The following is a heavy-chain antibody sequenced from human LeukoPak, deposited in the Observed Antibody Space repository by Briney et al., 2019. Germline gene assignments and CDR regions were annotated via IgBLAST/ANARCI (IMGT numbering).Heavy chain of an antibody. Sequence: GGSLRLSCVASGFTFSSNVLNWVRQAPGKGLEWVSVSGTYGRTQYADSVKGRFTISRDSSKNTLYLQISSLRVEDTAVYYCARGMDGYGPDAFDIWGQGTMVTVSS. CDR3: ARGMDGYGPDAFDI. J-gene: IGHJ3*02. D-gene: IGHD5-24*01. CDR1: GFTFSSNV. CDR2: SGTYGRT. V-gene: IGHV3-23*01.